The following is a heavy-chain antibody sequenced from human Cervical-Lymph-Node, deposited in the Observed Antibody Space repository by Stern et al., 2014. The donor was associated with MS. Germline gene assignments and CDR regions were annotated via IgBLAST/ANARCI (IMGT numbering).Heavy chain of an antibody. J-gene: IGHJ4*02. CDR1: GYTFTDYW. D-gene: IGHD6-19*01. CDR3: ARPHSPGWSYYFDF. Sequence: VQLVQSGAEVRKPGQSLTISCNISGYTFTDYWIAWVLQMPGKGLAWMGAIFPGASYTRYSPSFQGHVPISVDTSINPAYLQWSDLRASDTAMYYCARPHSPGWSYYFDFWGQGTLVAVSS. CDR2: IFPGASYT. V-gene: IGHV5-51*01.